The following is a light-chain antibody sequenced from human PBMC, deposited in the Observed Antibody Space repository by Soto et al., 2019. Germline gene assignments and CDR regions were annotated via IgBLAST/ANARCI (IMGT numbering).Light chain of an antibody. CDR3: QQYYTTPLP. CDR2: WAS. CDR1: QSVLFTSNNKNY. Sequence: IVMTQSPDSLAVSLGERATIKCKSSQSVLFTSNNKNYLGWFQQKPRQPPKLLRSWASTRESGVPDRFSGSGSGTDFTLTSSSLQAEDVAVYYCQQYYTTPLPFGGGTKVDI. J-gene: IGKJ4*01. V-gene: IGKV4-1*01.